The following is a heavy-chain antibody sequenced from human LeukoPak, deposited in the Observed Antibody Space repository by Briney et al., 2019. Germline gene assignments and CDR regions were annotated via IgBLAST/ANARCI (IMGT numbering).Heavy chain of an antibody. Sequence: SETLSLTCTVSGGSISSYYWSCFRHPPGKGLEWIWYIYYSGSTNYNPSLKSRVTISLDTSKNQFSLKLSSVTAADTAVYYCATTMPPDYWGQGTLVTVSS. J-gene: IGHJ4*02. D-gene: IGHD2-2*01. V-gene: IGHV4-59*08. CDR3: ATTMPPDY. CDR1: GGSISSYY. CDR2: IYYSGST.